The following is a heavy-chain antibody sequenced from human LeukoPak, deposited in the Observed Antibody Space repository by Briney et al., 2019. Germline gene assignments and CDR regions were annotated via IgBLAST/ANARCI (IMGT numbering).Heavy chain of an antibody. J-gene: IGHJ4*02. CDR1: GGSISSSSYY. V-gene: IGHV4-39*01. CDR3: ARQVGATYFDY. CDR2: IYYSGST. Sequence: SETLSLTCTVSGGSISSSSYYWGWIRQPPGKGLEWIGSIYYSGSTYYNPSLMSRVTISVDTSKNQFSLKLSSVTAADTAVYYCARQVGATYFDYWGQGTLVTVSS. D-gene: IGHD1-26*01.